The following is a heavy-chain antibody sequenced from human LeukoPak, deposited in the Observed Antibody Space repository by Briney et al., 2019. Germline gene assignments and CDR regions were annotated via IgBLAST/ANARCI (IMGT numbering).Heavy chain of an antibody. CDR1: GFTFSSYG. CDR2: ISGSGSPI. D-gene: IGHD2-2*02. V-gene: IGHV3-48*03. Sequence: GGSLRLSCAASGFTFSSYGMNWVRQALGKGLEWVSHISGSGSPIYYADSVKGRFTISRDNAKNSLYLQMNSLRAEDTAVYYCARVDCTSASCYNAYWGQGTLVTVSS. J-gene: IGHJ4*02. CDR3: ARVDCTSASCYNAY.